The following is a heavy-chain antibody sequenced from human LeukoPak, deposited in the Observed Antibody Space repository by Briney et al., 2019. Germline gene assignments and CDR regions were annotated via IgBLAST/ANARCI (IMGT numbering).Heavy chain of an antibody. Sequence: GGALRLSCAASVDTLSGCWMTCGPQAPRRGVGWVANIKQEVREKYYVDSVKGRVRLSTENAKKSLYLKMNSVRAEDTAVYYCARGSVSSGALFDYWGQGTLVTVSS. CDR3: ARGSVSSGALFDY. CDR2: IKQEVREK. CDR1: VDTLSGCW. V-gene: IGHV3-7*04. D-gene: IGHD3-22*01. J-gene: IGHJ4*02.